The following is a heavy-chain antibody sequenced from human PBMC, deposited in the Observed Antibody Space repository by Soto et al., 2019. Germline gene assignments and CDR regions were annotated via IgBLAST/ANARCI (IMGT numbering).Heavy chain of an antibody. D-gene: IGHD2-15*01. CDR1: GGSFSGYY. J-gene: IGHJ5*01. CDR3: ARVVVCSAGTCRSGNWFDS. CDR2: INNRGS. Sequence: PSETLSLTCAVSGGSFSGYYWNWIRQPPGKGLEWIGTINNRGSDYNPSLKSRVSRSVDTPKNQFSLKLCSLTGADTAVYYCARVVVCSAGTCRSGNWFDSWGQGNLVTVS. V-gene: IGHV4-34*01.